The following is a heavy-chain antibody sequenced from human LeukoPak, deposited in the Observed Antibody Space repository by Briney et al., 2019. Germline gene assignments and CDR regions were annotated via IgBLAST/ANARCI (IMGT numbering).Heavy chain of an antibody. J-gene: IGHJ4*02. CDR2: IKQDGSEK. V-gene: IGHV3-7*01. CDR3: ARDGPGYSFDY. Sequence: GGSLRLSCAASGFTFSSYWMSWVRQAPGKGLEWVTNIKQDGSEKYYVDSVKGRFTISRHNSKNTLYLQMTSLRAGDTAVYYCARDGPGYSFDYWGQGTLVTVSS. D-gene: IGHD5-18*01. CDR1: GFTFSSYW.